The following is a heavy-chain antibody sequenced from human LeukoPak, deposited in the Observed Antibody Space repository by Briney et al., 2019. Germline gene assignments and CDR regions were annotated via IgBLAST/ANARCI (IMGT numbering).Heavy chain of an antibody. CDR2: ISSSSSTI. V-gene: IGHV3-48*01. CDR3: ASSGYYGSGSYYNRTWYFDY. Sequence: AGGSLRLSCAASGFTFSSYSMNWVRQAPGKGLEWVSYISSSSSTIYYADSVKGRFTISRDNAKNSLYLQMNSLRAEDTAVYYCASSGYYGSGSYYNRTWYFDYWGQGTLVTVSS. CDR1: GFTFSSYS. D-gene: IGHD3-10*01. J-gene: IGHJ4*02.